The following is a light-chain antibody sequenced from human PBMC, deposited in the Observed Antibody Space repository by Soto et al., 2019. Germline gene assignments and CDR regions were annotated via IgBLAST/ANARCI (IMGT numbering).Light chain of an antibody. CDR2: DAS. CDR1: QSVSSY. V-gene: IGKV3-11*01. Sequence: EIVLTQSPGTLSFSPGERATLSCRASQSVSSYLAWYQQKPGQAPRLLIYDASNRATGIPARFSGSGSGTDFTLTISSLEPEDFAIYYCQVRNVWPPFPFGQGTKLEIK. CDR3: QVRNVWPPFP. J-gene: IGKJ2*01.